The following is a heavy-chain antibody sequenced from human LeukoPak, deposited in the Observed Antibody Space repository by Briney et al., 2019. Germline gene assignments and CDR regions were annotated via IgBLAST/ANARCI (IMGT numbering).Heavy chain of an antibody. J-gene: IGHJ4*02. D-gene: IGHD3-22*01. CDR3: ARDFYDTSGYHYDY. CDR1: GFTFSDYY. Sequence: GGSLRLSCAASGFTFSDYYMSWIRQAPGKGLEWVSYISSSGDRIHYADSVKGRFTISRDNAKNSLYLQMNSLRAEDTALYYCARDFYDTSGYHYDYWGQGTLVTVSS. CDR2: ISSSGDRI. V-gene: IGHV3-11*04.